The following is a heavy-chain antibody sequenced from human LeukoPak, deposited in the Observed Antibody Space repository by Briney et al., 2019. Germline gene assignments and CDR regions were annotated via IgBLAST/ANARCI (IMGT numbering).Heavy chain of an antibody. CDR3: ARDEDGTKVRGHYYYGMDV. Sequence: SQTLSLTCVISGDSVSSNIAAWNWIRQSPSRGLEWPGRTYYRSKWYSDYAVSVKSRITINADTSKNQFSLQLNSVTPEDTAVYYCARDEDGTKVRGHYYYGMDVWGQGTTVTASS. CDR2: TYYRSKWYS. CDR1: GDSVSSNIAA. J-gene: IGHJ6*02. V-gene: IGHV6-1*01. D-gene: IGHD5-24*01.